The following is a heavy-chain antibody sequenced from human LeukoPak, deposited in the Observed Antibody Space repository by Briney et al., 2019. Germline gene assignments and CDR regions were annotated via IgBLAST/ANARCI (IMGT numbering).Heavy chain of an antibody. D-gene: IGHD1-26*01. J-gene: IGHJ6*02. Sequence: GASVKVSCKASGGTFSSYAISWVRQAPGQGLEWMGWINPNSGGTNYAQKFQGRVTMTRDTSISTAYMELSRLRSDDTAVYYCARAEWEPRGNYGMDVWGQGTTVTVSS. CDR2: INPNSGGT. CDR3: ARAEWEPRGNYGMDV. V-gene: IGHV1-2*02. CDR1: GGTFSSYA.